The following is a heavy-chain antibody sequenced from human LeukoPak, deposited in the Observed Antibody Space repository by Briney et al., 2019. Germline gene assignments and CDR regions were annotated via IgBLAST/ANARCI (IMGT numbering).Heavy chain of an antibody. D-gene: IGHD3-16*02. CDR1: GFTFTNAW. J-gene: IGHJ4*02. CDR3: TTVRVPYDYVWGSYRPRPTYYFDY. V-gene: IGHV3-15*01. CDR2: IKSKTDGATT. Sequence: PGGSLRLSCAASGFTFTNAWISWVRQAPGKGLGWVCRIKSKTDGATTDYAAPVKGRFTISRDDSKNTLYLQMNSLKTEDTAAYYCTTVRVPYDYVWGSYRPRPTYYFDYWGQGTLVTVSS.